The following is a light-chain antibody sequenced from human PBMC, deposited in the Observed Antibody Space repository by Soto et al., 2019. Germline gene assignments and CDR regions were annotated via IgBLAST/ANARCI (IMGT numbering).Light chain of an antibody. CDR3: QQFNSALGIT. V-gene: IGKV1-5*03. J-gene: IGKJ5*01. CDR2: KAS. Sequence: DIQMTQSPSTLSASVGDRVTITCRASQSISSWLAWYQQKPGKAPKLLIYKASSLESGVPSRFSGSVSGTEFTLTIISLQPDDFATYYCQQFNSALGITFGQGTRLEIK. CDR1: QSISSW.